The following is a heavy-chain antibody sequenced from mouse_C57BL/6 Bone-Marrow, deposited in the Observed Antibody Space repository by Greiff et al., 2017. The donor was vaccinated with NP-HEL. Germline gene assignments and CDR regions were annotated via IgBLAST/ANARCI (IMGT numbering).Heavy chain of an antibody. CDR3: ARRSYYGSSYDYYAMDY. J-gene: IGHJ4*01. Sequence: QVHVKQSGPELVKPGASVKISCKASGYAFSSSWMNWVKQRPGKGLEWIGRIYPGDGDTNYNGKFKGKATLTADKSSSTAYMQLSSLTSEDSAVYFCARRSYYGSSYDYYAMDYWGQGTSVTVSS. V-gene: IGHV1-82*01. CDR1: GYAFSSSW. D-gene: IGHD1-1*01. CDR2: IYPGDGDT.